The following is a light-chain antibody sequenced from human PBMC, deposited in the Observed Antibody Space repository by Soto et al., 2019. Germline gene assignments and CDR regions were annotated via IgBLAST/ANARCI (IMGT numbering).Light chain of an antibody. CDR1: QSVNSN. J-gene: IGKJ5*01. CDR2: DAS. CDR3: QQYHNWPIT. Sequence: EIVLTQSPGTLSLSPGESATLSCRASQSVNSNYLAWYQQHPGQPPRLLIYDASTRATGIPARFSGSGSGTDFTLTISGLQSEDFAVYSCQQYHNWPITFGQGTRLEIK. V-gene: IGKV3D-15*01.